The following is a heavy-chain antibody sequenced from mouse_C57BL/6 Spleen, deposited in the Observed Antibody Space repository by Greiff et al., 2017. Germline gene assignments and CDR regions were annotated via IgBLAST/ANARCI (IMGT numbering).Heavy chain of an antibody. V-gene: IGHV1-61*01. Sequence: QVQLQQPGAELVRPGSSVKLSCKASGYTFTSYWMDWVKQRPGQGLEWIGNIYPSYSETHYNQKFKDKATLTVDQSSSTAYMQLSSLTSEDSAVYYCARTYYYGSSYDYWGQGTTLTVSS. CDR2: IYPSYSET. CDR3: ARTYYYGSSYDY. D-gene: IGHD1-1*01. CDR1: GYTFTSYW. J-gene: IGHJ2*01.